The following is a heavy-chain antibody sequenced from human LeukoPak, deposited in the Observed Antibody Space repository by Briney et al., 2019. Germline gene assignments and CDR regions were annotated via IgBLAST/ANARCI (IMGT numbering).Heavy chain of an antibody. CDR1: GGSISSSSYY. V-gene: IGHV4-39*01. D-gene: IGHD6-19*01. CDR2: IYYSGST. Sequence: KASETLSLTCTVSGGSISSSSYYWGWIRQPPGKGLEWIGSIYYSGSTYYNPSLKSRVTISVDTSKNQFSLKLSPVTAADTAVYYCARPNASGWYGYWGQGTLVTVSS. CDR3: ARPNASGWYGY. J-gene: IGHJ4*02.